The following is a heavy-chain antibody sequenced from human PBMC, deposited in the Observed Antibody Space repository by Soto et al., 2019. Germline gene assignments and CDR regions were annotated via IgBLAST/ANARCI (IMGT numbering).Heavy chain of an antibody. CDR1: GGSIGSGADY. J-gene: IGHJ4*02. Sequence: QVQLQESGPGLVNPSQTLSLTCTVSGGSIGSGADYWSWMRQHPGEGLEWIGYISHSGSTNYNPSLKSRVTISIDTSKNQFSLNLYSVTAADTAVYYCARGRTRFEYWGLGTLVTVSS. V-gene: IGHV4-31*03. CDR2: ISHSGST. CDR3: ARGRTRFEY.